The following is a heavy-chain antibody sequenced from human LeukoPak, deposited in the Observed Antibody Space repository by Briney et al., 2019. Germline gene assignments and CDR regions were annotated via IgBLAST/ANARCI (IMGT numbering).Heavy chain of an antibody. J-gene: IGHJ4*02. CDR2: IYYSGST. D-gene: IGHD3/OR15-3a*01. Sequence: SETLSLTCTVSGGSISSSSYYWGWIRQPPGTGLEWLGSIYYSGSTYYNPSLKSQVSISIYTSKNQFSLRLTSVTAADTAVYYCARQTGSGLFILPGGQGTLVTVSS. CDR3: ARQTGSGLFILP. V-gene: IGHV4-39*01. CDR1: GGSISSSSYY.